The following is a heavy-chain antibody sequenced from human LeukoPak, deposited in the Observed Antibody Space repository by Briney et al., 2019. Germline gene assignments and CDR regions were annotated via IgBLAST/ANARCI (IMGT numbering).Heavy chain of an antibody. CDR3: ARGPNYYGSGSYLNYYYYYYMDV. J-gene: IGHJ6*03. V-gene: IGHV4-34*01. CDR2: INHSGST. Sequence: SETLSLTCAVYGESFSGYYWSWIRQPPGKGLEWIGEINHSGSTNYNPSLKSRVTISVDTSKNQFSLKLSSVTAADTAVYYCARGPNYYGSGSYLNYYYYYYMDVWGKGTTVTVSS. CDR1: GESFSGYY. D-gene: IGHD3-10*01.